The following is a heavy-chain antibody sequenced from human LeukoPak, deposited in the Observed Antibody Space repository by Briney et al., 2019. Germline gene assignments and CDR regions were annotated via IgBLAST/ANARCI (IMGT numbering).Heavy chain of an antibody. Sequence: GGSLRLPCAASGFTFSSYAMSWVRQAPGKGLEWVSAISGSGGSTYYADPVKGRFTISRDNSKNTLYLQMNSLRAEDTAVYYCAKGPAAIGGIDYWGQGTLVTVPS. CDR3: AKGPAAIGGIDY. CDR2: ISGSGGST. CDR1: GFTFSSYA. D-gene: IGHD2-2*02. V-gene: IGHV3-23*01. J-gene: IGHJ4*02.